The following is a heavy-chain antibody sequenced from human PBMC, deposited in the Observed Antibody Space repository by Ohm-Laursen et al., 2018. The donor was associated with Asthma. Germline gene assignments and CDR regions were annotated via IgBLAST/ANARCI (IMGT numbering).Heavy chain of an antibody. D-gene: IGHD5-24*01. CDR3: ARVRRDGYHEGFDY. J-gene: IGHJ4*02. Sequence: SLRLSCAASGFTFRSYAMHWVRQAPGKGLEWVAVISYDGSNKYYADSVKGRFTISRDNSKNTLYLQMNSLRAEDTAVYYCARVRRDGYHEGFDYWGQGTLVTVSS. CDR1: GFTFRSYA. V-gene: IGHV3-30-3*01. CDR2: ISYDGSNK.